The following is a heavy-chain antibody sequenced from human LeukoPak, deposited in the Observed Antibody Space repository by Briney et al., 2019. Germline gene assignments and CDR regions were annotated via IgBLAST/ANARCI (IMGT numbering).Heavy chain of an antibody. CDR3: AKMRSSTSHLLIFDY. V-gene: IGHV3-23*01. J-gene: IGHJ4*02. CDR2: ISGSGGST. CDR1: GFTFSSYA. Sequence: GGSLGLSCAASGFTFSSYAMSWVRQAPGKGLEWVLAISGSGGSTYYADSVKGRFTISRDNSKNTLYLQMNSLRAEDTAVYYCAKMRSSTSHLLIFDYWGQGTLVTVSS. D-gene: IGHD2-2*01.